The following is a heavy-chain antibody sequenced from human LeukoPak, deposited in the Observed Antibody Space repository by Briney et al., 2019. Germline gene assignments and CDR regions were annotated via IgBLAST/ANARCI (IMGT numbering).Heavy chain of an antibody. V-gene: IGHV3-9*01. CDR2: ISWNSGSK. CDR1: GFTLDEYA. J-gene: IGHJ4*02. Sequence: PGGSLRLSCAASGFTLDEYAMHWVRQAPGKGLEWVSGISWNSGSKVYEDSVKGRFTISRDNAKNSLYLQMNSLRAEDTALYYCAKGAGSDSSSWAFFDYWGQGTLVTVSS. CDR3: AKGAGSDSSSWAFFDY. D-gene: IGHD6-13*01.